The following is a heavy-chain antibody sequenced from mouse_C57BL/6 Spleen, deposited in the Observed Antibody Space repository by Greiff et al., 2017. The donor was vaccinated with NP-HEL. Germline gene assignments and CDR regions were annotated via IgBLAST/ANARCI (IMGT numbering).Heavy chain of an antibody. CDR1: GFTFSDYG. CDR3: ARDGITTVEGTFDY. Sequence: EVQLVESGGGLVKPGGSLKLSCAASGFTFSDYGMHWVRQAPEKGLEWVAYISSGSSTIYYADTVKGRFTISRDNAKNTLFLQMTSLRSEDTAMYYCARDGITTVEGTFDYWGQGTTLTVSS. J-gene: IGHJ2*01. V-gene: IGHV5-17*01. D-gene: IGHD1-1*01. CDR2: ISSGSSTI.